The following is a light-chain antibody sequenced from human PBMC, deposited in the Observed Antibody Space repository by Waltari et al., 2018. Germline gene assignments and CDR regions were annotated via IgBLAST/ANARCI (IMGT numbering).Light chain of an antibody. CDR2: WAS. CDR1: QSVLYSSNNKNY. CDR3: QQYYSTPS. J-gene: IGKJ1*01. Sequence: DIVMTQSPDSLAVSLGERATINCKSSQSVLYSSNNKNYFAWYQQKPGQPPKLPIYWASTRESGVPDRCSGSGSGTDFTLTISSLQAEDVAVYYCQQYYSTPSFGQGTKVEIK. V-gene: IGKV4-1*01.